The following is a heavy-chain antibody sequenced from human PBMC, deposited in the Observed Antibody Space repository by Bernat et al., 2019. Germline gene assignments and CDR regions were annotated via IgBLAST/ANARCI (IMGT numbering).Heavy chain of an antibody. Sequence: EVQLVESGGGLVKPGGSLRLSCAASGFTFSSYSMNWVRQAPGKGLEWVSSISSSSIYIYYAESVKARFTISRDNAKNSLYLQMNSLRAEDTAVYYCARGSYAARAFDIWGQGTMVTVSS. CDR2: ISSSSIYI. CDR3: ARGSYAARAFDI. J-gene: IGHJ3*02. V-gene: IGHV3-21*01. D-gene: IGHD4-17*01. CDR1: GFTFSSYS.